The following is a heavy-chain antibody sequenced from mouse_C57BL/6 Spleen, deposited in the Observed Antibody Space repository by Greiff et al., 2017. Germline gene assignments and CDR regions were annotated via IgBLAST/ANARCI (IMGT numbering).Heavy chain of an antibody. Sequence: EVQLQQSGAELVKPGASVKLSCTASGFNIKDYYMHWVKQRTEQGLEWIGRIDPEDGETKYAPKFQGKATLTADTSSNTAYLQLSSLTSEDTAVYYCALYDYDDGGLAYWGQGTLVTVSA. CDR2: IDPEDGET. V-gene: IGHV14-2*01. J-gene: IGHJ3*01. D-gene: IGHD2-4*01. CDR1: GFNIKDYY. CDR3: ALYDYDDGGLAY.